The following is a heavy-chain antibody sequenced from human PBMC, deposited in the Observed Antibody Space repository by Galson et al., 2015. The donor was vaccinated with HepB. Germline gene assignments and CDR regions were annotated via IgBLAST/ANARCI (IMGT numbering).Heavy chain of an antibody. CDR2: ISSSSNTI. V-gene: IGHV3-48*01. CDR3: VTSGVTHDECRTPPGY. CDR1: GFTFSSYS. D-gene: IGHD2-21*02. Sequence: SLRLSCAASGFTFSSYSMNWVRQAPGKGLEWVSYISSSSNTIYYADSVKGRFTTSRDNSKTSLYLQMNSLRAEDTAVYYCVTSGVTHDECRTPPGYWGQGTLVIVSS. J-gene: IGHJ4*01.